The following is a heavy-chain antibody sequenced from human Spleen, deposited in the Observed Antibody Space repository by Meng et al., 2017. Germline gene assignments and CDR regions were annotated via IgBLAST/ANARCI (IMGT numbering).Heavy chain of an antibody. CDR3: ARDYYDSSGYVDDY. V-gene: IGHV1-2*06. D-gene: IGHD3-22*01. J-gene: IGHJ4*01. CDR2: INPNSGGT. CDR1: GYTFNAYY. Sequence: ASVKVSCKPSGYTFNAYYIHWVRQAPGQGLEWMGRINPNSGGTNYAQKFQGRVTMIRDTSISTAYMELSRLRSDDTAVYYCARDYYDSSGYVDDYWGQGNQV.